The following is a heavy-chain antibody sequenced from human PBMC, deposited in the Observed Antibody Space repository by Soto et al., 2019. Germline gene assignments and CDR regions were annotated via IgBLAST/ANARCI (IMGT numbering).Heavy chain of an antibody. J-gene: IGHJ4*02. V-gene: IGHV1-2*02. CDR1: GYTFTGYY. CDR3: ARVFRGGSSLPSDY. Sequence: GASVKVSCKASGYTFTGYYMHWVRQAPGQGLEWMGWINPNSGGTNYAQKFQGRVTMTRDTSISTAYMELSRLRSDDTAVYYCARVFRGGSSLPSDYWGQGTLVTVSS. D-gene: IGHD2-15*01. CDR2: INPNSGGT.